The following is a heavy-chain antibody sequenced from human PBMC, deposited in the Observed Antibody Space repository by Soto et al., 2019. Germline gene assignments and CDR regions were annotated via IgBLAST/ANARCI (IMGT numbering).Heavy chain of an antibody. CDR2: IDPSESYI. CDR1: VYSFTKYW. J-gene: IGHJ6*02. Sequence: GESLNISCKGSVYSFTKYWISWERQMPGQALEWMRRIDPSESYINYSPSFQGHVTISADKSINTAYLQSSSLRASDTAIYYCARHYICSVGDCYYYGMDVWGQGTTVTVSS. D-gene: IGHD2-15*01. V-gene: IGHV5-10-1*01. CDR3: ARHYICSVGDCYYYGMDV.